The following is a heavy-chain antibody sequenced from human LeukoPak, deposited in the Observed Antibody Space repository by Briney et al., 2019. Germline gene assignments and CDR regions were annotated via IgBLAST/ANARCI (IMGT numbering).Heavy chain of an antibody. J-gene: IGHJ4*02. D-gene: IGHD5-18*01. CDR1: GGTFSSYA. V-gene: IGHV1-69*01. CDR2: IIPIFGTA. CDR3: ASGGYSYGKALDY. Sequence: SVKVSFKASGGTFSSYAISWVRQAPGQGLEWMGGIIPIFGTANYAQKFQGRVTITADESTSTAYMELSSLRSEDTAVYYCASGGYSYGKALDYWSQGTLVTVSS.